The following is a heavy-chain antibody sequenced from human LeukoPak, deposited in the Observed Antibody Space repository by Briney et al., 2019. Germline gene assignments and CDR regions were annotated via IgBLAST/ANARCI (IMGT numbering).Heavy chain of an antibody. CDR3: ATDNHADAFDI. D-gene: IGHD1-14*01. V-gene: IGHV4-34*01. CDR2: INHSRGT. CDR1: GGSFSGYY. Sequence: SETLSLTCAVYGGSFSGYYWSWIRQSPGKGLEWIGEINHSRGTNYNPSLKSRVSISVDTSKNQFSLKLSSVTAADTAVYYCATDNHADAFDIWGQGTMVTVSS. J-gene: IGHJ3*02.